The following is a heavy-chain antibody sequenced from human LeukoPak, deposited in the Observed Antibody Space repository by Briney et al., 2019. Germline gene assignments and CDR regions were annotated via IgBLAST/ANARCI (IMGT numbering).Heavy chain of an antibody. CDR1: GFNFNNYA. J-gene: IGHJ4*02. CDR2: ISGSGGST. V-gene: IGHV3-23*01. CDR3: AKGGYSGYDLSLPFDY. Sequence: PGGSLRLSCSASGFNFNNYAMNWVRQAPGKGLEWVSAISGSGGSTYYADSVKGRFTISRDNSKNTLYLQMNSLRAEDTAVYYCAKGGYSGYDLSLPFDYWGQGTLVTVSS. D-gene: IGHD5-12*01.